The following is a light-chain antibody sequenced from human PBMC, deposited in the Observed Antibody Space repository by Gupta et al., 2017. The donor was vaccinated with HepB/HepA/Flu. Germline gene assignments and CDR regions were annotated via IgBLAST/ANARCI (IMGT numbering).Light chain of an antibody. CDR2: GAS. CDR1: QSVRSSY. CDR3: QQEGSSPLT. J-gene: IGKJ1*01. V-gene: IGKV3-20*01. Sequence: EIVLTQSPGTLSLSPGERATLSCRASQSVRSSYLAWYQQKPGQAPRLLIYGASSRATGIPDRFSGSGSGTEFTLTISRREPEDFAVYYCQQEGSSPLTFGQGTKVEIK.